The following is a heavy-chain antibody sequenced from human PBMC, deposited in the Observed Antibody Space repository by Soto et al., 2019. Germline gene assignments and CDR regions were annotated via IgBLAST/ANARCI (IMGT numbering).Heavy chain of an antibody. J-gene: IGHJ4*02. CDR2: INPSGGST. CDR3: ARVDGAAAAGIFDY. V-gene: IGHV1-46*01. CDR1: GYTFTSYD. Sequence: QVQLVQSGAEVKKPGASVKVSCKASGYTFTSYDMDWVGQVPGQGLEWMGIINPSGGSTSYAQKFQGRVTMTRDTSTSTVYMELSSLRSEDTPVYYCARVDGAAAAGIFDYWCQGTLVTVSS. D-gene: IGHD6-13*01.